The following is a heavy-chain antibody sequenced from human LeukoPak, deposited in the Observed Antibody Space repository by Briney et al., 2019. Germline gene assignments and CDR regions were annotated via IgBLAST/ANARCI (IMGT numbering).Heavy chain of an antibody. V-gene: IGHV1-8*01. CDR1: GYTFTSYD. Sequence: ASVKVSCKASGYTFTSYDINWVRQATGQGLEWMGWMNPNSGNAGYAQKFQGRVTMTRNTSISTAYMELSSLRSEDTAVYYCARGSIGDSSGLNDDYWAREPWSPSPQ. J-gene: IGHJ4*02. D-gene: IGHD3-22*01. CDR3: ARGSIGDSSGLNDDY. CDR2: MNPNSGNA.